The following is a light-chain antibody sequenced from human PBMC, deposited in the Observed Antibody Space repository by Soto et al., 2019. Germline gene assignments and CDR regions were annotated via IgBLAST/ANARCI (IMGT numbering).Light chain of an antibody. CDR2: DAS. J-gene: IGKJ2*01. V-gene: IGKV3-11*01. CDR1: QSVSSY. Sequence: EIVLTQSPATLSLSPGERATLSCRASQSVSSYLAWYQQKPGQAPRLLIYDASNRATGIPARFSGSGSGTDFTLTISGLEPGDFAVYYCQQRSNWITFGQGTKLEIK. CDR3: QQRSNWIT.